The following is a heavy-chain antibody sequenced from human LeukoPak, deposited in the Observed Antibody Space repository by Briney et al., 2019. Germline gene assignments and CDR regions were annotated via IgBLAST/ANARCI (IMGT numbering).Heavy chain of an antibody. V-gene: IGHV1-2*02. CDR1: GHSITNYY. D-gene: IGHD4/OR15-4a*01. Sequence: GASVKVSCKASGHSITNYYIHWVRQAPGQGGEGMGWINPNSGGTNYAQKFQGRVTMTRDTSISTAYMELSRLRSDDTAVYYCARGPPFGDPLTLDYWGQGTLVTVSS. CDR3: ARGPPFGDPLTLDY. CDR2: INPNSGGT. J-gene: IGHJ4*02.